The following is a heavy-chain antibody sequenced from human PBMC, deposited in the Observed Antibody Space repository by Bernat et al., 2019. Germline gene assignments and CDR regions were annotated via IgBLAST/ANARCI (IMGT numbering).Heavy chain of an antibody. V-gene: IGHV3-7*03. Sequence: EVQLAESGGDLVQPGGSLRLSCAASGFTFSNYWMSWVRQAPGKGLEWVANIDQDGSDRFYVASVKGRLTVSRDNAKNSLYLQMNSLTAEDTAFYYCAREHRGGYSYNWFDPWGQGTLVTVSS. D-gene: IGHD5-18*01. CDR2: IDQDGSDR. CDR1: GFTFSNYW. J-gene: IGHJ5*02. CDR3: AREHRGGYSYNWFDP.